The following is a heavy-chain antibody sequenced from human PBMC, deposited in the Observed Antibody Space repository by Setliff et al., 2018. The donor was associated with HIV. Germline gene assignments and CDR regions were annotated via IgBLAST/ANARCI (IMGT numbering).Heavy chain of an antibody. D-gene: IGHD2-15*01. CDR1: GGSVSTSSYS. CDR3: GRVAGYCAPSRCYGYNAFDI. CDR2: IYHTGKT. J-gene: IGHJ3*02. V-gene: IGHV4-39*01. Sequence: PSQTLSLTCTVSGGSVSTSSYSWGWIRQPPEKGLEWIGTIYHTGKTYYNSSLNSRVTIAVDTSKDQFSLNLSTVTAADTAVYYCGRVAGYCAPSRCYGYNAFDIWGPGTMATVSS.